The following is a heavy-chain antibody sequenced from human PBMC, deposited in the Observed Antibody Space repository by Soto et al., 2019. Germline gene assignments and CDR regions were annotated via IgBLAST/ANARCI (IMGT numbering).Heavy chain of an antibody. V-gene: IGHV4-59*01. Sequence: SETLSLTCTVSSDSSSSDKWSWIRQTPGKGLEWIGYIDNNGGISYNPSLRSRITITISVDTSKNQFSLKLSSVTAADTAVYYCARVSSSWGLVNCFDYWGQGTLVTVSS. CDR1: SDSSSSDK. J-gene: IGHJ4*02. D-gene: IGHD6-13*01. CDR2: IDNNGGI. CDR3: ARVSSSWGLVNCFDY.